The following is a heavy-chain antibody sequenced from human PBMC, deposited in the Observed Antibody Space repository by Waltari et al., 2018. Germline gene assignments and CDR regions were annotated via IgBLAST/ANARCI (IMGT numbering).Heavy chain of an antibody. CDR2: INIDGGYI. D-gene: IGHD5-18*01. Sequence: EVQLVESGGGLVQPWGSLRLTCAASGFTFGDYWMHWVRQAPGKGLEWVSRINIDGGYISYTDSVKGRFTISRDNAKNTLFLQLNSLRADDTAVYYCARKGGRGYPYGPFYYDHWGQGTLVTVSP. J-gene: IGHJ4*02. CDR3: ARKGGRGYPYGPFYYDH. CDR1: GFTFGDYW. V-gene: IGHV3-74*01.